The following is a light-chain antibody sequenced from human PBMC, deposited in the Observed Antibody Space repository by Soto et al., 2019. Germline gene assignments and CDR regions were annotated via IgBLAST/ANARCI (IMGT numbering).Light chain of an antibody. CDR2: DVN. Sequence: CVLTRPPSVSGAPGEAVTISCTGTGSDIGTFNRVSWYQQPPGTAPKLLIYDVNNRPSGVPDRFSGSKSGNTASLTISGLQAEDEADYYCSSYTSSSTYVFGTGTKVTVL. J-gene: IGLJ1*01. CDR1: GSDIGTFNR. CDR3: SSYTSSSTYV. V-gene: IGLV2-18*02.